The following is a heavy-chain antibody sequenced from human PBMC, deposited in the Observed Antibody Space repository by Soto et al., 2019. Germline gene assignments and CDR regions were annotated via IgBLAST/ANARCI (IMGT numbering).Heavy chain of an antibody. J-gene: IGHJ4*02. CDR2: ISYDGSNE. D-gene: IGHD5-12*01. Sequence: QVQLVESGGGVVQPGRSLRLSCAASGFTFSSYAMHWVRQAPGKGLEWVGLISYDGSNEYYADSVKGRFTISRDNSKNTVYLQLNSLRDEDMAVYYCAREGFGAYDFRRVPQTDYWGQGTLVTVSS. V-gene: IGHV3-30-3*01. CDR1: GFTFSSYA. CDR3: AREGFGAYDFRRVPQTDY.